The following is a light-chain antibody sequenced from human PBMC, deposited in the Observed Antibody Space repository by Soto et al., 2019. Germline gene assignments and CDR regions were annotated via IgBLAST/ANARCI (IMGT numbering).Light chain of an antibody. J-gene: IGKJ5*01. Sequence: EIVMTQSPATLSVSPGERATHSCRASQSVSSNLAWYQHKPGQAPRLLISGASTRATGIPARFSGSGSGTEFTLTISSLQSEDFAVYYCQQYNNWPITFGQGTRLEIK. CDR2: GAS. CDR3: QQYNNWPIT. V-gene: IGKV3-15*01. CDR1: QSVSSN.